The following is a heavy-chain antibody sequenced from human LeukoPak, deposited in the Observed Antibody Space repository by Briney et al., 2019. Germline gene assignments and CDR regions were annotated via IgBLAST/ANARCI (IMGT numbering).Heavy chain of an antibody. J-gene: IGHJ4*02. V-gene: IGHV3-48*04. D-gene: IGHD6-13*01. Sequence: GGSLRLSCAASGFTFSSYSMNWVRQAPGKGLEWVSYISTSSSTIYYADSVKGRFTISRDNAKNSLYLQMNSLRAEDTAVYYCARAGTPYTSSWYLLDYWGQGTLVTVSS. CDR2: ISTSSSTI. CDR3: ARAGTPYTSSWYLLDY. CDR1: GFTFSSYS.